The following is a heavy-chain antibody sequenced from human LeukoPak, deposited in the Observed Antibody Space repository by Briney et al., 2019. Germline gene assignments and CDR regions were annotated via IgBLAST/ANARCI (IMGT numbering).Heavy chain of an antibody. CDR2: INTDGSST. CDR3: ARGYLNCSSTSCYTGRLRPGDYYYYYYMDV. CDR1: GFTFSSYW. Sequence: GGSLRLSCAASGFTFSSYWMHWVRQAPGKGLVWVSRINTDGSSTSYADSVKGRFTISRDNAKNTLYLQMNSLRAEDTAVYYCARGYLNCSSTSCYTGRLRPGDYYYYYYMDVWGKGTTVTVSS. V-gene: IGHV3-74*01. J-gene: IGHJ6*03. D-gene: IGHD2-2*02.